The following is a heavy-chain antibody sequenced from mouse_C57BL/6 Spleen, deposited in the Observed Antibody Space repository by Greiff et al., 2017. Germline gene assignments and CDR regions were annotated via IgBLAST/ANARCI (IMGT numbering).Heavy chain of an antibody. V-gene: IGHV1-15*01. CDR2: IDPETGGT. J-gene: IGHJ1*03. CDR3: TRQKGSSWYFDV. Sequence: VQLQQSGAELVRPGASVTLSCKASGYTFTDYEMHWVKQTPVHGLEWIGAIDPETGGTAYNQKFKGKAILTADKSSSTAYMELRSLTSEDSAVYYCTRQKGSSWYFDVWGTGTTVTVSS. CDR1: GYTFTDYE. D-gene: IGHD1-1*01.